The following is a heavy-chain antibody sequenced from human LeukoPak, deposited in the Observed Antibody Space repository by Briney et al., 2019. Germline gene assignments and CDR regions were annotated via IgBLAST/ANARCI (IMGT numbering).Heavy chain of an antibody. D-gene: IGHD2-2*02. J-gene: IGHJ4*02. CDR3: ARDLHLDIVVEPTATPLDY. CDR2: INPSGGST. Sequence: ASVKVSFKASGYTFTGYYMHWVRQAPGQGLEWMGIINPSGGSTRYAQKFQSRVTMTRDTSTSTVYMELSSLRSEDTAVYYCARDLHLDIVVEPTATPLDYWGQGTLVTVSS. V-gene: IGHV1-46*01. CDR1: GYTFTGYY.